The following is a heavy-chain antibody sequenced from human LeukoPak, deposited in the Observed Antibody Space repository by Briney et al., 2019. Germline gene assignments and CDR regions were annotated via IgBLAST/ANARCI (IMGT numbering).Heavy chain of an antibody. V-gene: IGHV4-39*01. CDR2: ICYSGST. Sequence: PSETLSLTCTVSGGSISSSSYYWGWIRQPPGKGLEWIGSICYSGSTYYNPSLKSRVTISVDTSKNQFSLKLSSVTAADTAVYYCARRIREMNDAFDIWGQGTMVTVSS. J-gene: IGHJ3*02. CDR1: GGSISSSSYY. D-gene: IGHD3-10*01. CDR3: ARRIREMNDAFDI.